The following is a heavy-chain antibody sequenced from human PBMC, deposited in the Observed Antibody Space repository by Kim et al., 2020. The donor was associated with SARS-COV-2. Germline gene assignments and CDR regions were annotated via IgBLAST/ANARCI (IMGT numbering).Heavy chain of an antibody. V-gene: IGHV1-2*04. CDR1: GYTFIGYY. CDR2: INPNSGGT. D-gene: IGHD3-10*01. J-gene: IGHJ6*02. Sequence: ASVKVSCKASGYTFIGYYMHWVRQAPGQGLEWMGWINPNSGGTKYAQKFQGWVTMTRDTSISTAYMELSRLRSDDTAVYYCARENYGSGSSHYYYGMDVWGQGTKVTVSS. CDR3: ARENYGSGSSHYYYGMDV.